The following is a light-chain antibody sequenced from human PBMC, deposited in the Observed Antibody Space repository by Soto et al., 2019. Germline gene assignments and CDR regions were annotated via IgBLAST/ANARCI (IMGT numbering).Light chain of an antibody. CDR1: QSVSTY. V-gene: IGKV3-11*01. Sequence: EIVLTQSPATLSLSPGDRATLSRRASQSVSTYLAWYQQKPGQAPRLLIYDASNRATGIPARFSGRGSGTDFTLTISSLEPQDFAVYYCQQRSNWYTFGQGTKLEMK. CDR3: QQRSNWYT. CDR2: DAS. J-gene: IGKJ2*01.